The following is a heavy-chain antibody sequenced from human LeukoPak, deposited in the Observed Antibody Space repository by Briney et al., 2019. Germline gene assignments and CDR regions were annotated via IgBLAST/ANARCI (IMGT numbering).Heavy chain of an antibody. D-gene: IGHD6-13*01. CDR1: GFTFSSYS. J-gene: IGHJ4*02. CDR2: ISSSSSYI. V-gene: IGHV3-21*01. Sequence: PGGSLRLSCAASGFTFSSYSMNWVRQAPGKGLEWVSSISSSSSYIYYADSVKGRFTISRDNAKNSLYLQMNSLRAEDTAVYYCARDWWVAAAGTVGAFDYWGQGTLVTVSS. CDR3: ARDWWVAAAGTVGAFDY.